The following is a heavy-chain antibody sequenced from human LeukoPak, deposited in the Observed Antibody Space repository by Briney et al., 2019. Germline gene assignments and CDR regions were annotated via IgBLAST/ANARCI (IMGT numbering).Heavy chain of an antibody. CDR3: ARETRWVRGPRGPTYMDV. CDR2: IYYSGST. CDR1: GGSISSSSYY. Sequence: SETLSLTCTVSGGSISSSSYYWGWIRQPPGKGLEWIGSIYYSGSTYYNPSLKSRVTISVDTSKNQFSLKLSSVTAADTAVYYCARETRWVRGPRGPTYMDVWGKGTTVTVSS. V-gene: IGHV4-39*07. J-gene: IGHJ6*03. D-gene: IGHD3-10*01.